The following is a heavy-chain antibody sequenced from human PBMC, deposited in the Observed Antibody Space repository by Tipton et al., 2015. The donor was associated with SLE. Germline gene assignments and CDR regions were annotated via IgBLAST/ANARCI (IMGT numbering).Heavy chain of an antibody. CDR2: IFYGGGA. CDR3: AAAYCGDDCYWGAC. CDR1: LYSISSGFY. D-gene: IGHD2-21*01. J-gene: IGHJ4*02. Sequence: TLSLTCTVSLYSISSGFYWDWIRQPPGKGLEYIGDIFYGGGANYNPSLMSRVTISVDTSKNQFFLRLRSVTAADTAVYYCAAAYCGDDCYWGACWGQGALVTVSS. V-gene: IGHV4-61*01.